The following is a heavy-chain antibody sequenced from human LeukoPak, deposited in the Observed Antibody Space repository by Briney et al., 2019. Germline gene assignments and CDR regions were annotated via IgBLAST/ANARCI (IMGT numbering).Heavy chain of an antibody. Sequence: GGSLRLSCAASGFTFSSFAMTWVRQAPGKGLQWVSLISGSGTTTYYAGSVNGRFTISRDNSNDTLFLQMNNLRVEDTAVYYCAKGPIRYSYPVSGFYFWGQGTLVTVSS. CDR2: ISGSGTTT. CDR3: AKGPIRYSYPVSGFYF. CDR1: GFTFSSFA. D-gene: IGHD3-22*01. V-gene: IGHV3-23*01. J-gene: IGHJ4*02.